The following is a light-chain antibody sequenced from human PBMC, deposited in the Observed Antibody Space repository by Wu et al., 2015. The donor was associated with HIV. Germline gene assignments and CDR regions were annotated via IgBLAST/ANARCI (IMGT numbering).Light chain of an antibody. CDR2: GAS. CDR1: QSVTYQH. V-gene: IGKV3-20*01. J-gene: IGKJ1*01. Sequence: ERAPSPGRASQSVTYQHLSPGTSXKPGQAPRLLIYGASIRATGIPDRFSGSGSGTDFTLTISRLEPEDFAVYYCQQYVSSSWTFGQGTKVEIK. CDR3: QQYVSSSWT.